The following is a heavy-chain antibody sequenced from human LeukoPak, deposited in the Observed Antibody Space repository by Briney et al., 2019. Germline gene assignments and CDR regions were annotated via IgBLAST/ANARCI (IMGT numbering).Heavy chain of an antibody. CDR1: GGSISSGGYY. CDR3: ARGKSIAARRPHPYFDY. Sequence: PSQTLSLTCTVSGGSISSGGYYWSWIRQHPGKGLEWIGYIYYSGSIYYNPSLKSRVTISVDTSKNQFSLKLSSVTAADTAVYYCARGKSIAARRPHPYFDYWGQGTLVTVSS. J-gene: IGHJ4*02. CDR2: IYYSGSI. V-gene: IGHV4-31*03. D-gene: IGHD6-6*01.